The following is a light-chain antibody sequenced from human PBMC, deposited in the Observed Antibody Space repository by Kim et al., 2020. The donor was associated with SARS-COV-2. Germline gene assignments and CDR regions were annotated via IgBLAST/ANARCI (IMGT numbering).Light chain of an antibody. Sequence: GDRVTNTGRASKGSGSALAWYQQKPGKAPKLLIYDAATLESGVPPRFSGSGSGTDFTLTISSLQPEDFATYYCQQFNNLFTFGQGTKLEI. CDR1: KGSGSA. V-gene: IGKV1D-13*01. CDR3: QQFNNLFT. J-gene: IGKJ2*01. CDR2: DAA.